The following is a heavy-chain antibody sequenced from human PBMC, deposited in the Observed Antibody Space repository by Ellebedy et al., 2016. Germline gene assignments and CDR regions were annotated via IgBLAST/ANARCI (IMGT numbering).Heavy chain of an antibody. D-gene: IGHD6-6*01. CDR3: ATVSSNSSSSGGAYYYYYMDV. CDR1: GYTLTELS. V-gene: IGHV1-24*01. J-gene: IGHJ6*03. CDR2: FDPEDGET. Sequence: ASVKVSCXVSGYTLTELSMHWVRQAPGKGLEWMGGFDPEDGETIYAQKFQGRVTMTEDTSTDTAYMELSSLRSEDTAVYYCATVSSNSSSSGGAYYYYYMDVWGKGTTVTVSS.